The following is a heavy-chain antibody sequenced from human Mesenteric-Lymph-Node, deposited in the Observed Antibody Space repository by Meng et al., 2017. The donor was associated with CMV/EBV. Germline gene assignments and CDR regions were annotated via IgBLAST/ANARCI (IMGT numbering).Heavy chain of an antibody. D-gene: IGHD6-19*01. CDR3: ARANSGGSYLNLWISV. J-gene: IGHJ4*01. V-gene: IGHV3-53*01. CDR2: IYSGGDT. CDR1: GFTVSSNY. Sequence: GESLKISCAASGFTVSSNYMTWVRQAPGKGLEWVSIIYSGGDTYYADSVKGRFTISRDNSKNTLYLQMSSLRADDTAVYYCARANSGGSYLNLWISVWGQGTLVTVSS.